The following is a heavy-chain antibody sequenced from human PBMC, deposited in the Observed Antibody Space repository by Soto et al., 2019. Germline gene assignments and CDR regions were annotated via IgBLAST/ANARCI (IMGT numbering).Heavy chain of an antibody. D-gene: IGHD3-10*01. Sequence: VSGPTLVNPTQTLTLTCTFSGFSLSTSGMCVSWIRQPPGKALEWLALIDWDDDKYYSTSLKTRLTISKDTSKNQVVLTMTNMDPVDTATYYCARGGSGSYYNLLEYWGQGTLVTVSS. CDR1: GFSLSTSGMC. CDR3: ARGGSGSYYNLLEY. J-gene: IGHJ4*02. CDR2: IDWDDDK. V-gene: IGHV2-70*01.